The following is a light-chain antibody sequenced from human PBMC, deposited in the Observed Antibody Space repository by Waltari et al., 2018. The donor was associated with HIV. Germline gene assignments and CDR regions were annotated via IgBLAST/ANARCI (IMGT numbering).Light chain of an antibody. J-gene: IGLJ3*02. CDR3: AAWDDSLSGWV. V-gene: IGLV1-47*01. CDR2: RNN. CDR1: SSNIGSNY. Sequence: QSVLTPPPSASGTPGQRVTLPCSGSSSNIGSNYVYWYQQLPGTAPKLLIYRNNQRPSGVPDRFSGSKSGTSASLAISGLRSEDEADYYCAAWDDSLSGWVFGGGTKLTVL.